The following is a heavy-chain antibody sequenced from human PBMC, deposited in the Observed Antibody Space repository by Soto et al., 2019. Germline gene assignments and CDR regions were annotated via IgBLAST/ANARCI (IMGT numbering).Heavy chain of an antibody. CDR1: GFTFSSHA. V-gene: IGHV3-23*01. CDR2: ISGSAYST. J-gene: IGHJ4*02. Sequence: EVQLLESGGGLVQPGGSVRLSCTASGFTFSSHAMSWVRQDPGKGLEWVSGISGSAYSTYYADSVEGRFTNSRDNSKSTLYLQINSLRSDDTAVYYCAKDPHSWGQGTKVTVSS. CDR3: AKDPHS.